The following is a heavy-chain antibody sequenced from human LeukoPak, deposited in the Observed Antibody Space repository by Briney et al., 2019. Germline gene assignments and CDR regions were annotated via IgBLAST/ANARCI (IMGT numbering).Heavy chain of an antibody. CDR2: IYYSGST. J-gene: IGHJ3*02. CDR1: GGSISSSGYS. V-gene: IGHV4-30-2*03. CDR3: ARLYKYAFDI. D-gene: IGHD2-8*01. Sequence: SETLSLTCAVSGGSISSSGYSWSWIRQPPGKGLEWIGSIYYSGSTYYNPSLKSRVTISVDTSKNQFSLKLSSVTAADTAVYYCARLYKYAFDIWGQGTMVTVSS.